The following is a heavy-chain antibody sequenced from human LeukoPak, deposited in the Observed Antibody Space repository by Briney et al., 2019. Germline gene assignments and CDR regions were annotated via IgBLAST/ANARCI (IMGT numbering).Heavy chain of an antibody. Sequence: GGSLRLSCAASGFTFSDYYMSWIRQAPGKGLEWVSVIYSGGSTYYADSVQGRFTISRDNSKSTLYIQMNSLRAEDTAVYYCARAKPKNMVRGLIMRRERRYYFDYWGQGTLVTVSS. J-gene: IGHJ4*02. CDR2: IYSGGST. V-gene: IGHV3-53*01. CDR3: ARAKPKNMVRGLIMRRERRYYFDY. CDR1: GFTFSDYY. D-gene: IGHD3-10*01.